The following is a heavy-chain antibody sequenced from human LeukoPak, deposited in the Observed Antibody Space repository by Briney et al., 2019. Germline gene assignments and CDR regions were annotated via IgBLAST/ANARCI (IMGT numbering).Heavy chain of an antibody. D-gene: IGHD3-22*01. CDR1: GFTFSSYG. Sequence: GGSLRLSCAASGFTFSSYGMHWVRQAPGKGLEWVAVISYDGSNKYYADSVKGRFTISRDNSKNTLCLQMNSLRAEDTAVYYCAKGSRYKYYYDSSGYYLDYWGQGTLVTVSS. CDR3: AKGSRYKYYYDSSGYYLDY. V-gene: IGHV3-30*18. CDR2: ISYDGSNK. J-gene: IGHJ4*02.